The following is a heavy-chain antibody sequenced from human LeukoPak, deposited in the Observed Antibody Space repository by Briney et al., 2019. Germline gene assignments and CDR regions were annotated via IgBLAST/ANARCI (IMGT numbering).Heavy chain of an antibody. D-gene: IGHD2/OR15-2a*01. Sequence: GASVKVSCKASGGTFSSNVISWVRQAPGQGLEWMGWIIPIFNTANYAQKFQGRVTISADEPTGTAFMELSSLRSEDTAVYYCARDDEIASPFDYWGQGTLVTVSS. CDR1: GGTFSSNV. J-gene: IGHJ4*02. CDR3: ARDDEIASPFDY. CDR2: IIPIFNTA. V-gene: IGHV1-69*13.